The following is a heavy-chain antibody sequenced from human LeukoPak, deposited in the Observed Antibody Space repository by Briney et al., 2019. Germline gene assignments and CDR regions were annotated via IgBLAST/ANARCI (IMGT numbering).Heavy chain of an antibody. CDR3: AKGRIVVVILDAFDI. CDR1: GFTFSSYW. J-gene: IGHJ3*02. CDR2: INSDGSST. V-gene: IGHV3-74*01. D-gene: IGHD3-22*01. Sequence: GGSLRLSCAASGFTFSSYWMHWVRQAPGKGLVWVSRINSDGSSTSYADSVKGRFTISRDNAKNTLYLQMNSLRAEDTAVYYCAKGRIVVVILDAFDIWGQGTMVTVSS.